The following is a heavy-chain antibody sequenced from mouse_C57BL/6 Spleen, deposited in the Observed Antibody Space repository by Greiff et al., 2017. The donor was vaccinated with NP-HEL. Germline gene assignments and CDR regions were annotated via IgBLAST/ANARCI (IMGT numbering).Heavy chain of an antibody. CDR2: IYPGDGDT. J-gene: IGHJ2*01. D-gene: IGHD4-1*01. CDR1: GYAFSSSW. V-gene: IGHV1-82*01. CDR3: ARRTGIDFDY. Sequence: QVQLKQSGPELVKPGASVKISCKASGYAFSSSWMNWVKQRPGKGLEWIGRIYPGDGDTNYNGKFKGKATLTADKSSSTAYMQLSSLTSEDSAVYFCARRTGIDFDYWGQGTTLTVSS.